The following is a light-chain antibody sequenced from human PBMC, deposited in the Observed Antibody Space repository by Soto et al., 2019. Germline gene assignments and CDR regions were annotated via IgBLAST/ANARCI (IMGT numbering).Light chain of an antibody. V-gene: IGKV1-27*01. CDR2: AAS. J-gene: IGKJ1*01. CDR1: QGISNY. Sequence: DIQMTQSPSSLSASVGDRVTITCRASQGISNYLVWYQQKPGKVPKLLIYAASTLQSGVPSRFSGSGSGTDFTLTISSLQPEDVAPCCCQTSNGAAWTFGQGTKVEIK. CDR3: QTSNGAAWT.